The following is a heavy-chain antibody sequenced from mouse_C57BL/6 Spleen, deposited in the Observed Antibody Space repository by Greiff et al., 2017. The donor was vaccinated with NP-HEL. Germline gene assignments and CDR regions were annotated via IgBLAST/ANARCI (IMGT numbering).Heavy chain of an antibody. V-gene: IGHV1-50*01. CDR2: IDPSDSYT. CDR3: ATVLYGSSRHYYAMDY. Sequence: QVQLQQPGAELVKPGASVKLSCKASGYTFTSYWMQWVKQRPGPGLEWIGEIDPSDSYTNYNQKFKGKATLTVDTSSSTAYMQLSSLTSEDSAVYYCATVLYGSSRHYYAMDYWGQGTSVTVSS. CDR1: GYTFTSYW. J-gene: IGHJ4*01. D-gene: IGHD1-1*01.